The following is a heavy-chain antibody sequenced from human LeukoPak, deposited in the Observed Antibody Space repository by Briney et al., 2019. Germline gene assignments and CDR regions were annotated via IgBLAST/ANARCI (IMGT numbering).Heavy chain of an antibody. Sequence: GASVKVSCKASGYTFTSYDINWVRQATGQGLEWMGWMNPNSGNTGYAQKFQGRVTMTRNTSISTAYMELSNLRSEDTAVYYCARGGSSWYYGSRNWFDPWGQGTLVTVSS. CDR1: GYTFTSYD. J-gene: IGHJ5*02. V-gene: IGHV1-8*01. CDR3: ARGGSSWYYGSRNWFDP. D-gene: IGHD6-13*01. CDR2: MNPNSGNT.